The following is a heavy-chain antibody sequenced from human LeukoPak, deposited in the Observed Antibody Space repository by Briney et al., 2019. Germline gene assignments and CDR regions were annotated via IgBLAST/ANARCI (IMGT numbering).Heavy chain of an antibody. CDR3: ARDPWGFRAGVKDF. J-gene: IGHJ4*02. CDR1: GFTLSSSW. V-gene: IGHV3-74*01. Sequence: GGSLRLSCAASGFTLSSSWIHWVRQAPGKGLVWVSRINSDGTITSYADSVKGRFTISRDNTKSTLYLQMNSLRDEDTAVYYCARDPWGFRAGVKDFWGLGTLVAVSS. CDR2: INSDGTIT. D-gene: IGHD5-24*01.